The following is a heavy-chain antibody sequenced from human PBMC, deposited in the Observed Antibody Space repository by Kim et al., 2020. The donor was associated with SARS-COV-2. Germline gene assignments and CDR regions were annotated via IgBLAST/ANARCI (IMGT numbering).Heavy chain of an antibody. CDR3: ARTPGVTSAIDY. CDR1: GGSFSGYY. V-gene: IGHV4-34*01. J-gene: IGHJ4*02. Sequence: SETLSLTCAVYGGSFSGYYWSWIRQPPGKGLEWIGEINHSGSTNYNPSLKSRVTISVDTSKNQFSLKLSSVTAADTAVYYCARTPGVTSAIDYWGQGTLVTVSS. CDR2: INHSGST. D-gene: IGHD3-10*01.